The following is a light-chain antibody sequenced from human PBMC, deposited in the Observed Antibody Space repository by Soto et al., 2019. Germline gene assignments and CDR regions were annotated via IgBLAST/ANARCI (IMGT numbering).Light chain of an antibody. J-gene: IGKJ5*01. Sequence: EIVMTQCPARMCLSXGERVTLACRTSHSVNSHVAWYQQKPGQAPRLLLYGASTRATGIPVRFSGSGFGTEFTLTISSLQSEDFAVYYCQQYKNWPLFGQGTRLEI. CDR3: QQYKNWPL. CDR2: GAS. CDR1: HSVNSH. V-gene: IGKV3-15*01.